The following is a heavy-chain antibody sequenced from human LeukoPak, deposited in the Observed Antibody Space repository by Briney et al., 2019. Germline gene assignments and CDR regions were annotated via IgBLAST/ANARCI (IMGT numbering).Heavy chain of an antibody. CDR1: GASLSGYY. J-gene: IGHJ4*02. V-gene: IGHV4-34*01. D-gene: IGHD3-10*01. CDR3: ARVPHYYFGYGYFDS. Sequence: PSETLSLTCVVYGASLSGYYWSWIRQHPGKGLEWIGEIDQSGTTNYNPSLKSRVSISVDTSKKQFSLTLTSMTAADTAVYYCARVPHYYFGYGYFDSWGQGTLVTVSS. CDR2: IDQSGTT.